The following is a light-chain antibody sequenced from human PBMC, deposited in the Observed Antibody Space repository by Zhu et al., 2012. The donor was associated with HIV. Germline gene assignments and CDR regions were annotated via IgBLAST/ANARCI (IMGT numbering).Light chain of an antibody. J-gene: IGKJ1*01. Sequence: EIVLTQSPGTLSLSPGERATLSYRASQSVSFAYLAWYQQKPGQPPRLLIYGASNRATGIPDRFSGSGSGTDFTLTISRLEPEDFAVYYCQLYNYSRTFGQGTKVEIK. CDR1: QSVSFAY. CDR2: GAS. V-gene: IGKV3-20*01. CDR3: QLYNYSRT.